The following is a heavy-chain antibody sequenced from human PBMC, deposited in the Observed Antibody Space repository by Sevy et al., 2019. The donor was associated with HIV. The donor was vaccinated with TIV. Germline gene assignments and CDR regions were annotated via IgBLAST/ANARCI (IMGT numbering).Heavy chain of an antibody. V-gene: IGHV1-8*01. Sequence: ASVKVSCKASGYTFTSYDINWVRQATGQGLEWMGWMNPNSGNTGYAQKFQGRVTMTRNTSKRTAYMELSSLRSEDTAVYYCATGVHDFWSGYFHYYGMDVWGQGTTVTVSS. CDR1: GYTFTSYD. D-gene: IGHD3-3*01. J-gene: IGHJ6*02. CDR2: MNPNSGNT. CDR3: ATGVHDFWSGYFHYYGMDV.